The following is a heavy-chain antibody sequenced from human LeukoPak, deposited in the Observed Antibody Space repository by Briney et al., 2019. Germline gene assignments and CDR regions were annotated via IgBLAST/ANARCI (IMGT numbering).Heavy chain of an antibody. CDR3: ARDRALSDAFDI. Sequence: KSSETLSLTCTVSGGSISSYYWSWIRRPPGKGLEWIGYIYYSGSTNYNPSLKSRVTISVDTSKNQFSLKLSSVTAADTAVYYCARDRALSDAFDIWGQGTMVTVSS. V-gene: IGHV4-59*01. CDR1: GGSISSYY. CDR2: IYYSGST. J-gene: IGHJ3*02.